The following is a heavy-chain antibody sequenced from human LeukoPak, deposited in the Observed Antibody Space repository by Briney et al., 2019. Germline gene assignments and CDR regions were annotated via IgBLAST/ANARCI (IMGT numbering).Heavy chain of an antibody. CDR2: INADGSTT. V-gene: IGHV3-74*01. CDR3: VVVLEPPDSDAFDV. CDR1: GVTFGNSW. Sequence: VGSLRLSCAASGVTFGNSWVHSVRQAPGKGLVRGSLINADGSTTTYAASAKGRFTISRDNARNTVSLQMNSLTIEHTAVYYRVVVLEPPDSDAFDVWGQGTMITVSS. J-gene: IGHJ3*01. D-gene: IGHD1-14*01.